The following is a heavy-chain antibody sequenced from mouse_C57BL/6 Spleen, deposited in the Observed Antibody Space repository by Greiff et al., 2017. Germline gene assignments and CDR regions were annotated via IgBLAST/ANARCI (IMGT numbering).Heavy chain of an antibody. CDR2: IWSDGST. D-gene: IGHD1-1*01. Sequence: VHLVESGPGLVAPSQSLSITCTVSGFSLTSYGVHWVRQPPGKGLEWLVVIWSDGSTTYNSALKSRLSISKDNSKSQVFLKMNSLQTDDTAMYYCARHQDYYGSSYGYFDVWGTGTTVTVSS. J-gene: IGHJ1*03. V-gene: IGHV2-6-1*01. CDR1: GFSLTSYG. CDR3: ARHQDYYGSSYGYFDV.